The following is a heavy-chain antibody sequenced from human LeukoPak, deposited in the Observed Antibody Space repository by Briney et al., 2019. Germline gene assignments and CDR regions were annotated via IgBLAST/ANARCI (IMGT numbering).Heavy chain of an antibody. CDR3: ARSRIAAAGNRYFDF. J-gene: IGHJ4*02. V-gene: IGHV1-18*01. CDR1: GYTFASYG. D-gene: IGHD6-13*01. Sequence: ASVKVSCKASGYTFASYGISWVRQAPGQGLEWMGWISAYNGNTNYAQKLQGRVTMTTDTSTSTAYMELRSLRSDDTAVYYCARSRIAAAGNRYFDFWGQGTLVTVSS. CDR2: ISAYNGNT.